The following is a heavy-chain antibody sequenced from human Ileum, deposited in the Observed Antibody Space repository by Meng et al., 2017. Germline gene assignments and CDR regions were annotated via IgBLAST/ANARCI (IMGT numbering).Heavy chain of an antibody. V-gene: IGHV4-39*01. Sequence: QLQLQESGPGLVKPSETLSLTCTVSGGSMIIDSYYWGWIRQPPGKGMEWIAIIYYSGTTYHNPSFKSRATLSVDTSKKQFSLKLNSVTAADTAVYFCARGAYLGSGYYFDYWGQGALVTVSS. J-gene: IGHJ4*02. CDR3: ARGAYLGSGYYFDY. D-gene: IGHD3-10*01. CDR1: GGSMIIDSYY. CDR2: IYYSGTT.